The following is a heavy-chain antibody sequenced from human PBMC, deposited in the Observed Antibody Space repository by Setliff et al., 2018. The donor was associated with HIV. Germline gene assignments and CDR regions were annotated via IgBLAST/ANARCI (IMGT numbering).Heavy chain of an antibody. J-gene: IGHJ4*02. CDR2: GDPENGKT. V-gene: IGHV1-69-2*01. D-gene: IGHD3-10*01. Sequence: GASVKVSCKASXXTFADHFMYWVQQAPGKGLVYMGRGDPENGKTIYAEKFQGRLXITATTSTDTGYMELSILTSHDTALYYCSTNKWPMIRGVTAFDHWGPGTLVTVSS. CDR1: XXTFADHF. CDR3: STNKWPMIRGVTAFDH.